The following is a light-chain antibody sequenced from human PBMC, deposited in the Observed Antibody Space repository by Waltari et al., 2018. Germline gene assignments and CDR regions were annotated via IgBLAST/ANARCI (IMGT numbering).Light chain of an antibody. CDR1: TGINVGTYR. CDR2: YKSDSDK. V-gene: IGLV5-45*03. Sequence: QAVLTQPSSLSASPGASARLTCTLRTGINVGTYRQYWYQQKPGSPPQYLLRYKSDSDKQQGSGVPSRFSGSKDASANAGILLISGLQSEDEADYYCMIWHSSAVVFGGGTKLTVL. CDR3: MIWHSSAVV. J-gene: IGLJ2*01.